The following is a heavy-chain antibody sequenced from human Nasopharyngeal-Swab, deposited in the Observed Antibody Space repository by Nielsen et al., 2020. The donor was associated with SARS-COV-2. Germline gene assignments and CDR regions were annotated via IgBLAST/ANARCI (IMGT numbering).Heavy chain of an antibody. CDR2: IYYSGST. V-gene: IGHV4-31*02. J-gene: IGHJ4*02. D-gene: IGHD3-22*01. CDR3: ARDCKDSRGHYFDY. Sequence: WIRQPPGRGLEWIGYIYYSGSTYYNPSLKSRVTISVDTSKNQFSLKLSSVTAADTAVYYCARDCKDSRGHYFDYWGQGTQVTVSS.